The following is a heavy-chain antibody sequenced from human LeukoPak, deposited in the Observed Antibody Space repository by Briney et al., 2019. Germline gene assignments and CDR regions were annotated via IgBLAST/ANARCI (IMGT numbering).Heavy chain of an antibody. D-gene: IGHD1-1*01. J-gene: IGHJ4*02. Sequence: SETLSFTCTVSGASISSYYWSWIRQPPGKGLEWIGYIYYSGSTNYNPSLKSRVTMSVDTSKNQFSLNLSSVTAADTAVYYCARSPSTGPDYWGQGTLVTVSS. V-gene: IGHV4-59*08. CDR2: IYYSGST. CDR1: GASISSYY. CDR3: ARSPSTGPDY.